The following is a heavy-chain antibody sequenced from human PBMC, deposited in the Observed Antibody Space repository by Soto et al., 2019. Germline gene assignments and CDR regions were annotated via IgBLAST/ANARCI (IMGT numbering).Heavy chain of an antibody. V-gene: IGHV3-30-3*01. J-gene: IGHJ4*02. CDR3: ARERGPFWGGDCYLGYFDY. D-gene: IGHD2-21*02. CDR2: ISDDGSKK. Sequence: QVQLVESGGGVVQPGRSLRLSCAASGFTFSSYAMHWVRQAPGKGLWWVAVISDDGSKKYYADYVKGRFTISRDNSKNTLYLQMNSLRAEDTAVYYCARERGPFWGGDCYLGYFDYWGQGTLVTVSS. CDR1: GFTFSSYA.